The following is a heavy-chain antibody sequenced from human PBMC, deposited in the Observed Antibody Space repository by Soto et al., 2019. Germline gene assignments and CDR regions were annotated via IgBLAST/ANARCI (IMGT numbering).Heavy chain of an antibody. J-gene: IGHJ3*02. D-gene: IGHD3-3*01. Sequence: ASVKVSCKASKYTFTGYYMHWVRQAPGQGLEWIGWINPNSGGTNYAQRFQGWVTMTRDTSISTAYMELSRLRSDDTAVYYCAMGGYYDFWGGLGAFDIWGQGTMVTVS. V-gene: IGHV1-2*04. CDR1: KYTFTGYY. CDR2: INPNSGGT. CDR3: AMGGYYDFWGGLGAFDI.